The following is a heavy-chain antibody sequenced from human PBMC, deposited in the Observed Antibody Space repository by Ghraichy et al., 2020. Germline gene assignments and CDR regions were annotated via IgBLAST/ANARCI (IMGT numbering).Heavy chain of an antibody. CDR2: INTDWSST. J-gene: IGHJ4*02. Sequence: GGSLRLSCAASGFTFSSYWMHWVRQAPGKGRVWVSRINTDWSSTTYADSVKGRFTISRDNAKNTLYLQMNSLRAEDTAVYYCARGWGNYFDYWGQGTLVTVSS. CDR1: GFTFSSYW. V-gene: IGHV3-74*01. CDR3: ARGWGNYFDY. D-gene: IGHD3-16*01.